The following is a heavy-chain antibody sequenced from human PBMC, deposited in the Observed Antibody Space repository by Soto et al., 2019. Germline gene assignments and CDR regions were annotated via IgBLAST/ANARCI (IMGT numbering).Heavy chain of an antibody. D-gene: IGHD2-21*01. CDR3: ARYSDRMFVY. CDR1: GGSISSYY. Sequence: SETLSLTCTVSGGSISSYYWSWIRQPPGKGLEWIGYIYYSGSTNYNPSLKSRVTISVDTSKNQFSLKLSSVTAAETAVYYRARYSDRMFVYWGQGTLVTVSS. J-gene: IGHJ4*02. V-gene: IGHV4-59*01. CDR2: IYYSGST.